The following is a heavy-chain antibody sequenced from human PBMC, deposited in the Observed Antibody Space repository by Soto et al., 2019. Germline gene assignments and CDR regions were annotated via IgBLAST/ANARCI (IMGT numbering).Heavy chain of an antibody. CDR1: GFTFDDYA. V-gene: IGHV3-9*01. CDR2: ISWNSGSI. J-gene: IGHJ3*02. CDR3: AKDDDCSGGSCYEVPAFDI. Sequence: GGSLRLSCAASGFTFDDYAMHWVRQAPGKGLEWVSGISWNSGSIGYADSVKGRFTISRDNAKNSLYLQMNSLRAEGTALYYCAKDDDCSGGSCYEVPAFDIWGQGTMVTVS. D-gene: IGHD2-15*01.